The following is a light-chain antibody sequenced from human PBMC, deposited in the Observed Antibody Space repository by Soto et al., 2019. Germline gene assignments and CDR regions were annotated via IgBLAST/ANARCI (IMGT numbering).Light chain of an antibody. J-gene: IGKJ1*01. V-gene: IGKV1-27*01. Sequence: DIQMTQSPSSLSASVGDRVTITCRASQGFGDYLAWYQQKPGKVPKLLIFAVSALQSGVPSRFSGSGSGTDFTLTISSLQPEDVAIYYCQKYDSAPPWTFGQGTRVEIK. CDR1: QGFGDY. CDR2: AVS. CDR3: QKYDSAPPWT.